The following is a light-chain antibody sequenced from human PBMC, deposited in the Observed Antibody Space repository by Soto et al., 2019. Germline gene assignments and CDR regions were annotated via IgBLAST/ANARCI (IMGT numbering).Light chain of an antibody. J-gene: IGKJ1*01. CDR1: QSVRSNY. CDR2: GAS. V-gene: IGKV3-20*01. CDR3: QQYSSSPCT. Sequence: DIVLTQSPCTLSLSPGERATISCRASQSVRSNYLAWYRQTPGPAPRLLIYGASNRATGIPDRFSGSGSGTDFTLIISRLQPEDLALYYCQQYSSSPCTFGQGTKVEIK.